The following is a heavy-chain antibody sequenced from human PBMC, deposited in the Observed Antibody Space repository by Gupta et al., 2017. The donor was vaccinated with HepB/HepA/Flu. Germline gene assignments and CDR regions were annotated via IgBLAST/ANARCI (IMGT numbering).Heavy chain of an antibody. V-gene: IGHV4-59*08. CDR3: ARQGSEEAFDI. Sequence: LQLQEPGPGQVKPSETLSLTCTVSGGSISSFYWSWIRQPPGKGLEWIGYMFYSGSTNSSPSLKSRVTISVDTSRNQFSLKLSSVTAADTAVYYCARQGSEEAFDIWGQRTMVTVSS. J-gene: IGHJ3*02. CDR2: MFYSGST. D-gene: IGHD6-25*01. CDR1: GGSISSFY.